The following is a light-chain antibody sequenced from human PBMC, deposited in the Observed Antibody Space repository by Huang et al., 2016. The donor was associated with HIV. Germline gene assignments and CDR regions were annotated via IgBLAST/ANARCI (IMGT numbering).Light chain of an antibody. CDR1: QSVFKN. CDR3: QQYNTSPRT. J-gene: IGKJ1*01. CDR2: GSS. V-gene: IGKV3-15*01. Sequence: ENLMTQSPSTLSVSPGESATHSCRASQSVFKNLAWYQQKPGQAPKLLIYGSSTRAAGIPARFSGSGSGTDFTLTISSLQSEDFAVYYCQQYNTSPRTFGQGTKVEV.